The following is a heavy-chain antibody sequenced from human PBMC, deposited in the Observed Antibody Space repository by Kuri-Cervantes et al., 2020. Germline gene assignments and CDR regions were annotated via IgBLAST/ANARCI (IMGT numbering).Heavy chain of an antibody. J-gene: IGHJ4*02. CDR1: GFTFSSYG. CDR2: IWYDGSNK. V-gene: IGHV3-33*01. CDR3: ARFYGAKYYFDY. D-gene: IGHD4-17*01. Sequence: GESLKISCAASGFTFSSYGMHWVRQAPGKGLEWVAVIWYDGSNKYYADSVKGRFTISRDNSKNTLYLQMNSLRAEDTAVYYCARFYGAKYYFDYWGQGTLITVSS.